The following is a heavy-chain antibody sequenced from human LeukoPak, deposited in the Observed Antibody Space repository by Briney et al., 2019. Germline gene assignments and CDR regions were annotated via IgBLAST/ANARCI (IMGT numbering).Heavy chain of an antibody. CDR3: ARDVDYHVTSECFDY. CDR1: GFTFSSYW. CDR2: INSDGSST. V-gene: IGHV3-74*03. D-gene: IGHD3-22*01. J-gene: IGHJ4*02. Sequence: GGSLRLSCAASGFTFSSYWMHWARQAPGKGLVWVSRINSDGSSTTYAGSVKGRFTIARDNAKNTLYLQMNSLRPEDTAVYYCARDVDYHVTSECFDYWGQGTLVTVSS.